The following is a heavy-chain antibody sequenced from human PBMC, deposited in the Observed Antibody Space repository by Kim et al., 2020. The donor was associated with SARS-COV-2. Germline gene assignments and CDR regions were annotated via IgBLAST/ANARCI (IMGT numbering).Heavy chain of an antibody. V-gene: IGHV3-74*01. CDR3: ARVGQLVDYFDY. D-gene: IGHD6-6*01. Sequence: SYADSVKGRFTISRDNAKNTLYLQMNSLRAEDTALYYCARVGQLVDYFDYWGQGTLVTVSS. J-gene: IGHJ4*02.